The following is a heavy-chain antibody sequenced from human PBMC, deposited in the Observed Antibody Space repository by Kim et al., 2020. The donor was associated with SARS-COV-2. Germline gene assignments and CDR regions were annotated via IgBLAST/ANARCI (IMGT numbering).Heavy chain of an antibody. Sequence: ADSVKVRFNISRDNAKNSLYLQMNSLGAEDAAVYYCARAQIVVVPAAPPDYWGQRTLVTVSS. CDR3: ARAQIVVVPAAPPDY. V-gene: IGHV3-21*01. D-gene: IGHD2-2*01. J-gene: IGHJ4*02.